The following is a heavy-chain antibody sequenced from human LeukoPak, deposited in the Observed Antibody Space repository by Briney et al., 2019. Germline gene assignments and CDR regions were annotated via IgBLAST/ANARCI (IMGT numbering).Heavy chain of an antibody. CDR1: EFTFRNYW. CDR3: ARRVVVAAAPYYFDY. Sequence: GGSLRLSCVASEFTFRNYWMHWVRQGPGKGLVWVSRINSDGSSTNYADSVRGRFTISRDNAENTLYLQMNSLRVEDTAVYYCARRVVVAAAPYYFDYWGQGTLVTVSS. D-gene: IGHD2-2*01. V-gene: IGHV3-74*01. J-gene: IGHJ4*02. CDR2: INSDGSST.